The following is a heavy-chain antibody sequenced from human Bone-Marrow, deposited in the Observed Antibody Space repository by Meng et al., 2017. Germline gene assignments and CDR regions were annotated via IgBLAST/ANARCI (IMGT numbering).Heavy chain of an antibody. D-gene: IGHD1-1*01. CDR1: GGSFSGYY. V-gene: IGHV4-34*01. CDR3: ARGTRPLLFQH. J-gene: IGHJ1*01. CDR2: INHSGST. Sequence: QVQLQQWGAGLLTPSEPLSLPCAVYGGSFSGYYWSWIRQPPGKGLEWIGEINHSGSTNYNPSLKSRVTISVDTSKNQFSLKLSSVTAADTAVYYCARGTRPLLFQHWGQGTLVTVSS.